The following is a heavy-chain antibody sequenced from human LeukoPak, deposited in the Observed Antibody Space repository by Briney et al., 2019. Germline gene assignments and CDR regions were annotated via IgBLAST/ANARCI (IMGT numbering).Heavy chain of an antibody. Sequence: GASVKVSCKASGYTFTDYYMHWVRQAPGQGLEWMGWINPNSGGTNYAQMFQGRVTMTSDTSISTAYMELSRLTSDDTAVYCCARDLLAAAASLDPWGQGTLVTVSS. CDR2: INPNSGGT. CDR3: ARDLLAAAASLDP. D-gene: IGHD6-13*01. CDR1: GYTFTDYY. J-gene: IGHJ5*02. V-gene: IGHV1-2*02.